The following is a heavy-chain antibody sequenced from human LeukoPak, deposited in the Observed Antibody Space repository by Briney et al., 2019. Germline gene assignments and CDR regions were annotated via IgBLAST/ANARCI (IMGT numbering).Heavy chain of an antibody. J-gene: IGHJ4*02. CDR3: ATTTTVTTLGVY. Sequence: PGGSLRLSCAASGFTVSSNYMNWVRQAPGKGLEWVSIIYSGGTTYYADSVKGRFTISRDNSKNTLYLQMNSLRAEDTAVYYCATTTTVTTLGVYWGQGTLVTVSS. V-gene: IGHV3-53*01. CDR1: GFTVSSNY. CDR2: IYSGGTT. D-gene: IGHD4-17*01.